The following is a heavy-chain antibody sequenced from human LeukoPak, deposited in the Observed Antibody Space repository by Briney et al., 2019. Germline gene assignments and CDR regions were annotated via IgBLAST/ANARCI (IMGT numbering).Heavy chain of an antibody. V-gene: IGHV1-2*02. CDR3: ARAADTAMAHFDY. J-gene: IGHJ4*02. D-gene: IGHD5-18*01. CDR2: INPNSGGT. CDR1: GYTFTGYY. Sequence: ASVKVSCKASGYTFTGYYMHWVRQAPGQGLEWMGWINPNSGGTNYAQKFQGRVTMTRDTSISTAYMELSRPRSDDTAVYYCARAADTAMAHFDYWGQGTLVTVSS.